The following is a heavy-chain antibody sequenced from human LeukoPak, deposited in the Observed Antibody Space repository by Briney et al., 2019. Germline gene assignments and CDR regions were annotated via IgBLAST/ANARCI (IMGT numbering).Heavy chain of an antibody. CDR2: IIPIFGTA. CDR1: GYTFTSYY. Sequence: SVKVSCKASGYTFTSYYMHWVRQAPGQGLEWMGGIIPIFGTANYAQKFQGRVTITADESTSTAYMELSSLRSEDTAVYYCATDQDYWGQGTLVTVSS. CDR3: ATDQDY. V-gene: IGHV1-69*13. J-gene: IGHJ4*02.